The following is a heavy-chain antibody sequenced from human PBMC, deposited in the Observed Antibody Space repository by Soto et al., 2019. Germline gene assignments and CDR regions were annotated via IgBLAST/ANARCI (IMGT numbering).Heavy chain of an antibody. CDR1: GGSISSSSYY. CDR3: ARRNYYYYYGMDV. J-gene: IGHJ6*02. Sequence: SETLSLTCTVSGGSISSSSYYWGWIRQPPGKGREWIGSIYYSGSTYYNPSLKSRVTISVDTSKNQFSLKLSSVTAADTAVYYCARRNYYYYYGMDVWGQGTTVTVSS. CDR2: IYYSGST. V-gene: IGHV4-39*01.